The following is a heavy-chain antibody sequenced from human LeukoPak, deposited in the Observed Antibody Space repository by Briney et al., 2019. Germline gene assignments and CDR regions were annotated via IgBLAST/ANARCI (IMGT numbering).Heavy chain of an antibody. Sequence: SVKVSCKASGGTFSSYAISWVRQAPGQGLEWMGGIIPIFGTANYAQKFEGRVTITADESTSTAYMELSSLRSEDTAVYYCARDSITIFGVVTPRRFYFDYWGQGTLVTVSS. V-gene: IGHV1-69*01. D-gene: IGHD3-3*01. CDR1: GGTFSSYA. CDR2: IIPIFGTA. CDR3: ARDSITIFGVVTPRRFYFDY. J-gene: IGHJ4*02.